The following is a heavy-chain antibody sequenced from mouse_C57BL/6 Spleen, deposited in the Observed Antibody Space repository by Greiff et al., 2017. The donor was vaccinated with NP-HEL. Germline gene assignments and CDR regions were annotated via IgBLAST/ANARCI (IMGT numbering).Heavy chain of an antibody. Sequence: QVQLQQPGAELVRPGSSVKLSCKASGYTFTSYWMDWVKQRPGQGLEWIGNIYPSDSETHYNQKFKDKATLTVDKSSSTAYMQLSSLTSEDSAVYYCARSLYYAMDYRGQGTSVSVSS. J-gene: IGHJ4*01. CDR3: ARSLYYAMDY. CDR2: IYPSDSET. V-gene: IGHV1-61*01. CDR1: GYTFTSYW.